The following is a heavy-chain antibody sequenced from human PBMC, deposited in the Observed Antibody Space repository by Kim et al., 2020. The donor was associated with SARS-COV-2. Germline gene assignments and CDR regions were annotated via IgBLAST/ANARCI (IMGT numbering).Heavy chain of an antibody. CDR1: GFTFSSYG. CDR3: ANVRVKGRYSSGWYLDY. Sequence: GGSLRLSCAASGFTFSSYGMHWVRQAPGKGLEWVAVISYDGSNKYYADSVKGRFTISRDNSKNTLYLQMNSLRAEDTAVYYCANVRVKGRYSSGWYLDYWGQGTLVTVSS. J-gene: IGHJ4*02. V-gene: IGHV3-30*18. CDR2: ISYDGSNK. D-gene: IGHD6-19*01.